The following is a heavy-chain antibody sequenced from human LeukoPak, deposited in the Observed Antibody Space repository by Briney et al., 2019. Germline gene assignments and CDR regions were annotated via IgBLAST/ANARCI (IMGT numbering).Heavy chain of an antibody. CDR2: ISSDGSRT. CDR1: GFTFSRYW. V-gene: IGHV3-74*01. J-gene: IGHJ4*02. CDR3: AREEEYYYDSSGYYARKSSFDY. D-gene: IGHD3-22*01. Sequence: PGGSLRLSCAASGFTFSRYWMHWVRQAPGRGLVWVSRISSDGSRTTYADSVKGRFSISRDNAKNTLYLQMNSLRVEDTAVHYCAREEEYYYDSSGYYARKSSFDYWGQGTLVTVSS.